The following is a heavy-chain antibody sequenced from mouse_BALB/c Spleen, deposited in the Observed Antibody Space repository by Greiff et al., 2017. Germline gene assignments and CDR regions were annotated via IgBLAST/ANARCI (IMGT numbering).Heavy chain of an antibody. CDR3: ARGPDGSSYAMDY. J-gene: IGHJ4*01. V-gene: IGHV3-2*02. CDR2: ISYSGST. CDR1: GYSITSDYA. D-gene: IGHD1-1*01. Sequence: DVQLQESGPGLVKPSQSLSLTCTVTGYSITSDYAWNWIRQFPGNKLEWMGYISYSGSTSYNPSLKSRISITRDTSKNQFFLQLNSVTTEDTATYYCARGPDGSSYAMDYWGQGTSVTVSS.